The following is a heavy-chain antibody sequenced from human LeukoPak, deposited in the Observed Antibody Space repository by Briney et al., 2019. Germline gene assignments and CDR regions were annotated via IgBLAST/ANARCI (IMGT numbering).Heavy chain of an antibody. CDR3: ASASGYCSGGNCYSAFDY. CDR1: GGSVSTYY. V-gene: IGHV4-59*02. D-gene: IGHD2-15*01. J-gene: IGHJ4*02. CDR2: IYYSGST. Sequence: SETLSLTCTVSGGSVSTYYWNWIRQPPGKGLEWIGYIYYSGSTNYNPSLKSRLTISVDTSNNQFSLKLSSVTAADTAVYYCASASGYCSGGNCYSAFDYWGQGTLVTVSS.